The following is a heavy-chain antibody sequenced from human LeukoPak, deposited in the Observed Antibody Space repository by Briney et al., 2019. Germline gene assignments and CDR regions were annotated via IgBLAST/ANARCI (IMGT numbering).Heavy chain of an antibody. Sequence: GGSLRLSCAASGFTFSGSAMHWVRQASGKGLEWVGRIRSKANSYATAYSASVKGRFTISRDDSKNTAYLQMNSLKTEDTAVYYCTRDWALSTKQYKYYFDYWGQGTLVTVSS. CDR1: GFTFSGSA. D-gene: IGHD1-1*01. CDR2: IRSKANSYAT. J-gene: IGHJ4*02. CDR3: TRDWALSTKQYKYYFDY. V-gene: IGHV3-73*01.